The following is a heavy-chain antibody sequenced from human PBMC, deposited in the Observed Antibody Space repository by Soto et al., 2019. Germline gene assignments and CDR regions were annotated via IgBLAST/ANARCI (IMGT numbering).Heavy chain of an antibody. J-gene: IGHJ4*02. V-gene: IGHV4-59*07. D-gene: IGHD3-22*01. Sequence: PSDTLSLTCTVSGGPISSYYWSWIRQPPGKGLEWIGYMYYSGSTNYNPSLKSRVTTSVDTSKNQFSLKLSSVTAADTAVYYCGGKNYDSSGYFDYWGQGTLVTVSS. CDR2: MYYSGST. CDR1: GGPISSYY. CDR3: GGKNYDSSGYFDY.